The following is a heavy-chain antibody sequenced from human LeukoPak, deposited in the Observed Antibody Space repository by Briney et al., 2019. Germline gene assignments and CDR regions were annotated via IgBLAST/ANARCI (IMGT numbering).Heavy chain of an antibody. CDR2: IKEDGSEK. CDR3: ARENYGFCDY. J-gene: IGHJ4*02. V-gene: IGHV3-7*01. CDR1: GFTFSNYR. Sequence: PGGSLRLSCAASGFTFSNYRMSWVRQAPGKGLEWVANIKEDGSEKHYVDSVRGRFTISRDNAKNSLYLQMSSLRVEDTAEYYCARENYGFCDYWGQGTLVTVSS. D-gene: IGHD3-3*01.